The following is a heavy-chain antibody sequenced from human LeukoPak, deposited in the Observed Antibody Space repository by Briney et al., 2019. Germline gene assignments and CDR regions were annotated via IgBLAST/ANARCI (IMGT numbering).Heavy chain of an antibody. CDR2: IYYGGTT. D-gene: IGHD2-21*01. CDR1: GFTFSDYY. J-gene: IGHJ4*02. Sequence: GSLRLSCAASGFTFSDYYMSWIRQPPGKGLEWVGSIYYGGTTHYNPSLKSRVTVSVDTSKNQFSLSLTSVTAADTAVYYCARRGLVVVPLWGQGTLVTVSS. CDR3: ARRGLVVVPL. V-gene: IGHV4-39*01.